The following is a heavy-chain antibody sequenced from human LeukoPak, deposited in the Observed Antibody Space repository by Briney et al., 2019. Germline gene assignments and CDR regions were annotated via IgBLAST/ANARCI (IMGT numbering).Heavy chain of an antibody. CDR3: VKEHGPVIKDV. CDR1: GFTFSSYS. Sequence: GGSLRLSCSGSGFTFSSYSMHWVRQAPGKGLEYVSAVSSNGGSTYYADSVKGRFTISRDNSRNTLYLQMSSLRAEDTAVYHCVKEHGPVIKDVWGQGTTVTVSS. J-gene: IGHJ6*02. V-gene: IGHV3-64D*06. D-gene: IGHD2/OR15-2a*01. CDR2: VSSNGGST.